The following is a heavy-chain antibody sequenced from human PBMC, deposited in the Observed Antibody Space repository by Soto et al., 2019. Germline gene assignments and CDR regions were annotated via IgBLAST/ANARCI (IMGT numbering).Heavy chain of an antibody. CDR1: GYSFTDYW. Sequence: ESLKISCKASGYSFTDYWIGWVRQVPGKGLEWLGTIYAGDSGTRYSRSSEGQDSMSVGTSTSTAYLHWSSLKASDSAMYYCARQHPLDSSARYNWGQGTLVTVSS. V-gene: IGHV5-51*01. CDR2: IYAGDSGT. J-gene: IGHJ4*02. D-gene: IGHD6-19*01. CDR3: ARQHPLDSSARYN.